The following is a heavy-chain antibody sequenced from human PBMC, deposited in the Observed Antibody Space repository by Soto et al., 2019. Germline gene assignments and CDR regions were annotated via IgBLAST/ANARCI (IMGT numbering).Heavy chain of an antibody. D-gene: IGHD2-15*01. CDR1: GGSINNNNYY. CDR3: ATVLVGATRHPDSDS. V-gene: IGHV4-39*02. J-gene: IGHJ4*02. Sequence: PSETLSLTCTVSGGSINNNNYYWAWIRQPPGKGLSWIASIYYDGSTYYNSSLKSRVTISRDTSKNHCSLRLTSMTAADTAVYYCATVLVGATRHPDSDSWGQGTLVTVSS. CDR2: IYYDGST.